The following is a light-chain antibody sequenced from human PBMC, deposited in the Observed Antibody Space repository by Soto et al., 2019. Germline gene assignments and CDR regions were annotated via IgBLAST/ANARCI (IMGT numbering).Light chain of an antibody. Sequence: QSALTQPRSVSGSPGQSVTISCTGTSGDVGGYNYVSWYQQHPGKAPKVMIYDVTKRPSGVPDRFSGSKSGNTASLTITGLQAGDEADYYCCSHAGSYTYVFGTGTKVTVL. CDR2: DVT. CDR3: CSHAGSYTYV. CDR1: SGDVGGYNY. V-gene: IGLV2-11*01. J-gene: IGLJ1*01.